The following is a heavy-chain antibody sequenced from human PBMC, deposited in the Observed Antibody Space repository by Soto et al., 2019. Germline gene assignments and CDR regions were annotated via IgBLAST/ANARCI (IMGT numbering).Heavy chain of an antibody. CDR2: VYATGTS. V-gene: IGHV4-4*07. J-gene: IGHJ5*02. CDR1: GGSMSKFY. CDR3: VRDGSKTLRDCFDP. D-gene: IGHD4-17*01. Sequence: SETLSLTCSVSGGSMSKFYWSWIRKTAGKGLEWMGRVYATGTSDYNPSLRSRITMSVDISKKTFSXXLRSVTAADTGVYYCVRDGSKTLRDCFDPWGQGILVTVSS.